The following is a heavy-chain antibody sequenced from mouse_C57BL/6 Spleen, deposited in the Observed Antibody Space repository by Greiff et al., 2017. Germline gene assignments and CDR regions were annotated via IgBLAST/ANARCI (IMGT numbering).Heavy chain of an antibody. D-gene: IGHD2-1*01. Sequence: QVQLKESGAELVRPGTSVKVSCEASGYAFTNYLIEWVKQRPGQGLEWIGVINRGSGGTNYNEKVKGQVTLSAEKSNSTAYMQLSSLTSEDSAVYFCARSGGNYGFAYWGQGTLVTVSA. CDR1: GYAFTNYL. J-gene: IGHJ3*01. CDR3: ARSGGNYGFAY. V-gene: IGHV1-54*01. CDR2: INRGSGGT.